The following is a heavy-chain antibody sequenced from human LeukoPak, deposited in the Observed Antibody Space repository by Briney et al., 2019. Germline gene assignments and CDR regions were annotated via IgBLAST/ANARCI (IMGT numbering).Heavy chain of an antibody. Sequence: PGGSLRLYCAASGFTFSNYWMNWVRQAPGKGLVWVSRINTDGSSTNYADSVKGRFTISRDNAKNTLYLQMNRLRAEDTAVYYCAKETVAAPPIDYWGQGTLVTVSS. CDR1: GFTFSNYW. D-gene: IGHD6-19*01. V-gene: IGHV3-74*01. J-gene: IGHJ4*02. CDR2: INTDGSST. CDR3: AKETVAAPPIDY.